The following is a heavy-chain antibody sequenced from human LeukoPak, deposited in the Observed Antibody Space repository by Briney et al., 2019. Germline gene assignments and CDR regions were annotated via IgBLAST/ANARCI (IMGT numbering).Heavy chain of an antibody. CDR2: IYTSGST. CDR1: GGSISSGSYY. Sequence: PSETLSLTSTVSGGSISSGSYYWSWIRQPAGKGLEWIGRIYTSGSTNYNPSLKSRVTISVDTSKNQFSLKLSSVTAADTAVYYCATSCWRSTSCYAFDIWGQGTMVTVSS. D-gene: IGHD2-2*01. V-gene: IGHV4-61*02. J-gene: IGHJ3*02. CDR3: ATSCWRSTSCYAFDI.